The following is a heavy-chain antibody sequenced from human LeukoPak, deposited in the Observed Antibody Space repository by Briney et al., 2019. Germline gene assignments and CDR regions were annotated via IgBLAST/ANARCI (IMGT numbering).Heavy chain of an antibody. J-gene: IGHJ5*02. D-gene: IGHD1-26*01. CDR1: GFTFSSYE. V-gene: IGHV3-48*03. CDR3: AKDDSGIYPNWFDP. Sequence: PGGSLRLSCAASGFTFSSYEMNWVRQAPGKGLEWVAYISSSGGIIYYADSVKGRFTISRDNAKNSLYLQMNSLRAEDTAVYYCAKDDSGIYPNWFDPWGQGTLVTVSS. CDR2: ISSSGGII.